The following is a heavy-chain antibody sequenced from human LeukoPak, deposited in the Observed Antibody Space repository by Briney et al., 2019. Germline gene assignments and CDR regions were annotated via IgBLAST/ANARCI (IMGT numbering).Heavy chain of an antibody. V-gene: IGHV3-15*01. D-gene: IGHD3-22*01. Sequence: GGSLRLSCAASGITFTNAWMNWVRQAPGKGLEWVGRIKSKSDGGTVDYAAPVNGRFTISRDDSKNTLFLQMNSLKTEDTAVYYCATAPGYWMSAPFDFWGPGTLVTVYS. CDR3: ATAPGYWMSAPFDF. J-gene: IGHJ4*02. CDR2: IKSKSDGGTV. CDR1: GITFTNAW.